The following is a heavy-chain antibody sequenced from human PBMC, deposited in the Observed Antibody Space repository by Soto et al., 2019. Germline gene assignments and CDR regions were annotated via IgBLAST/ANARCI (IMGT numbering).Heavy chain of an antibody. J-gene: IGHJ4*02. CDR2: ISSDGSNK. Sequence: QVQLVESGGGVVQPWTARRLSCTAFGFTFISYGMHWVRQAPGKGLEWVAGISSDGSNKYYSDSMKGRFTIARDDSKNTLDLPMSSLRAADTAVYYCAKAQDSGYYIRTEFASWGQGTLVTVSS. CDR3: AKAQDSGYYIRTEFAS. CDR1: GFTFISYG. V-gene: IGHV3-30*18. D-gene: IGHD5-12*01.